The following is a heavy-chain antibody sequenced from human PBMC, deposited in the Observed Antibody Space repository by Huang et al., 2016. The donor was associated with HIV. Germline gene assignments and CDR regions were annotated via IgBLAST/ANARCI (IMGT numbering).Heavy chain of an antibody. J-gene: IGHJ4*02. CDR1: GDSINSDNYY. CDR2: IYTSGST. V-gene: IGHV4-61*09. Sequence: QVQLQESGPRLVKPSQTLSLTCAVSGDSINSDNYYWSWIRQPAGKGLEWIGHIYTSGSTNYNPSRKSRVTRSVDTSKNQFSRKLTSVTASDTAIYYCARGGTYNTRGWYFDYWGQGTLVPVSS. CDR3: ARGGTYNTRGWYFDY. D-gene: IGHD1-20*01.